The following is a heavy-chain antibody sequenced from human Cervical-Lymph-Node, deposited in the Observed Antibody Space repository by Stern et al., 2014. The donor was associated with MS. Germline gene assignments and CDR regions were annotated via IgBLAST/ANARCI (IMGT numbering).Heavy chain of an antibody. CDR2: IYWDDQR. V-gene: IGHV2-5*02. Sequence: ITLKESGPALVKPTQTLTLTCTFSGFSLSTSGLGVGWLRQPPGEALVCLSYIYWDDQRRYSPTLKSRPTITKDTSKNHVVLTLTNVYPVDTATYYCAHRTAGPFDYWGQGTLVTVSS. CDR3: AHRTAGPFDY. CDR1: GFSLSTSGLG. J-gene: IGHJ4*02.